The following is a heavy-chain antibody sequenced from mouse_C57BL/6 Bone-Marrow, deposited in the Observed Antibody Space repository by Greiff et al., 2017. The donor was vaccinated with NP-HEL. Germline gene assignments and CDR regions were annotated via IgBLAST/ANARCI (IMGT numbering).Heavy chain of an antibody. CDR2: IDPEDGET. J-gene: IGHJ3*01. CDR1: GFNIKDYY. Sequence: VQLQQSGAELVKPGASVKLSCTASGFNIKDYYMHWVKQRTEQGLEWIGRIDPEDGETKYAPKFQGKATITADTSSNTAYLQLSSLTSEDTAVYYCATLSTMVTTGAYWGQGTLVTVSA. CDR3: ATLSTMVTTGAY. V-gene: IGHV14-2*01. D-gene: IGHD2-2*01.